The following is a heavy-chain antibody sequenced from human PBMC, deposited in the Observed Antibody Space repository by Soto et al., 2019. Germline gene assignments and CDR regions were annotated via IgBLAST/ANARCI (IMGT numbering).Heavy chain of an antibody. CDR2: IWYEGNNK. V-gene: IGHV3-33*01. Sequence: QVQLVESGGGVVQPGRSLRLSCAASGFTFSSHSMHWVRQAPGKGLEWVAVIWYEGNNKYYADSVKGRFTIYRDNPKNTLDLQMSSLRAEDTAVYFCARGAQIVEEPARQLDLWGRGTLVTVSS. D-gene: IGHD2-2*01. J-gene: IGHJ2*01. CDR3: ARGAQIVEEPARQLDL. CDR1: GFTFSSHS.